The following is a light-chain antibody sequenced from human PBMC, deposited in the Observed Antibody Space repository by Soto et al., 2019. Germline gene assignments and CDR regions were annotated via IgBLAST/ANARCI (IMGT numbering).Light chain of an antibody. CDR1: QSVDKY. CDR2: DAS. CDR3: QQRTNWPLT. J-gene: IGKJ4*01. Sequence: EIVLTQSPATLSFSPGERATLSCRASQSVDKYLVWYQQKPGQAPRLLIYDASSRAPDIPARFSVSGSGTDFTLTITSLEPEDCAVYYCQQRTNWPLTCGGGTKLEI. V-gene: IGKV3-11*01.